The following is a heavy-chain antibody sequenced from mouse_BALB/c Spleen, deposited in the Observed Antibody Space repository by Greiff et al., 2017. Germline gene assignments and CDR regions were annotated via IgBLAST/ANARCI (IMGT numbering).Heavy chain of an antibody. CDR3: ARQGGKYWYFDV. Sequence: EVKLVESGGGLVKPGGSLKLSCAASGFAFSSYDMSWVRQTPEKRLEWVAYISSGGGSTYYPDTVKGRFTISRDNAKNTLYLQMSSLKSEDTAMYYCARQGGKYWYFDVWGAGTTVTVSS. V-gene: IGHV5-12-1*01. CDR2: ISSGGGST. J-gene: IGHJ1*01. CDR1: GFAFSSYD.